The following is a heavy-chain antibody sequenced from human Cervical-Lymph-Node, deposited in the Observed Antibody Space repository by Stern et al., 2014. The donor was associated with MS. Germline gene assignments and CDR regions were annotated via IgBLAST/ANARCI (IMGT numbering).Heavy chain of an antibody. CDR1: GFKFSIYW. CDR3: ARQTTAWASDV. Sequence: VQLVQSGAELIRPGESLKISCKGSGFKFSIYWIAWVRQMPGKGLEWMGIIYPGGSETRYSPSFQSPVTMSADQPTSTAYLQWSSLNASDTAMYFCARQTTAWASDVWGQGTLVTVSS. J-gene: IGHJ4*02. D-gene: IGHD1-14*01. CDR2: IYPGGSET. V-gene: IGHV5-51*04.